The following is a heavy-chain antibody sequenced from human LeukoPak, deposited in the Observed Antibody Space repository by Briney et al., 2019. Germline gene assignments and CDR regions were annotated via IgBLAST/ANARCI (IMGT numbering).Heavy chain of an antibody. J-gene: IGHJ4*02. Sequence: ASVKVSCKASGYTFTGYYMHWVRQAPGQGLEWMGWINPNSGGTNYAQKFQGWVTMTRDTSISTAYMELSRLRSDDTAVYYCARAPVGATRGGPPFCDYWGQGTLVTASS. CDR2: INPNSGGT. CDR3: ARAPVGATRGGPPFCDY. CDR1: GYTFTGYY. V-gene: IGHV1-2*04. D-gene: IGHD1-26*01.